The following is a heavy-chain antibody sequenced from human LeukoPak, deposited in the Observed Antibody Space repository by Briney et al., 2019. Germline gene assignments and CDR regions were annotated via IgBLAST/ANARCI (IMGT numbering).Heavy chain of an antibody. CDR2: ISSSGSTI. Sequence: PGGSLRLSCAASGFTFSDYYMSWIRQAPGKGLEWVSYISSSGSTIYYADSVKGRFTISRDNAKNSLYLQMNSLRAEDTAVYYCARLAAEGGWNYYYYYMDVWGKGTTVTVSS. D-gene: IGHD6-13*01. J-gene: IGHJ6*03. CDR1: GFTFSDYY. V-gene: IGHV3-11*01. CDR3: ARLAAEGGWNYYYYYMDV.